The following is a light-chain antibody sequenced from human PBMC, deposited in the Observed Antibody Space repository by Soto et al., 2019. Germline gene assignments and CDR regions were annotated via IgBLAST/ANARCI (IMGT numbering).Light chain of an antibody. CDR3: MQALQTPYT. Sequence: DNVMTQSPLSLPVTPGEPASISCRSSQSLLHSNGYNYLDWYLPKPGQSPQLLIYLGSNRASGVPDRFSGSGSGTDFTLKISRVEAEDVGVYYCMQALQTPYTFGQGTKLEIK. CDR1: QSLLHSNGYNY. CDR2: LGS. V-gene: IGKV2-28*01. J-gene: IGKJ2*01.